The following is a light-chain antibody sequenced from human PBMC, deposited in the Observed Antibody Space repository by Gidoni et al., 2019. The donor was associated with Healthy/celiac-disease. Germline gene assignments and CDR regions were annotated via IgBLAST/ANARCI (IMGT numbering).Light chain of an antibody. J-gene: IGKJ2*01. Sequence: ELVMTQSPATLSVSQGERATLSCRGIQSVSSNLAWYQQNPGQAPRLLIYGASTRATGIPARFSGSGFGTEFTLTISSLQSEYFAVYYCQQYNNWPPYTFGQGTKLEIK. V-gene: IGKV3-15*01. CDR2: GAS. CDR3: QQYNNWPPYT. CDR1: QSVSSN.